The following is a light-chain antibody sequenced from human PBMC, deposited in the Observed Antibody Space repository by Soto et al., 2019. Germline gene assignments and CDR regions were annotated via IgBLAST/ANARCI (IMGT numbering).Light chain of an antibody. CDR2: DND. Sequence: QSVLTQPPSVSAAPGQKVTISCSGSSSNIGNNYVFWYQQLPGTAPKLLIYDNDNRPSGIPDRFSGSKSGTSATLGITGPQTGDEADYNRATWDRSLGVGVFGGGTKLTVL. V-gene: IGLV1-51*01. CDR1: SSNIGNNY. J-gene: IGLJ2*01. CDR3: ATWDRSLGVGV.